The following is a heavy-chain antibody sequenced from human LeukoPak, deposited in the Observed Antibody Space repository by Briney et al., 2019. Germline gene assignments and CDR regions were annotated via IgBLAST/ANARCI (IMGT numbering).Heavy chain of an antibody. CDR2: IYHSGST. CDR1: GGSISSSNW. D-gene: IGHD2-2*01. Sequence: PSGTLSLTCAVSGGSISSSNWWSWVRQPPGKGLEWIGEIYHSGSTNYNPSLKSRVTISVDESKNQFSLKLSSVTAADTAVYYCARSEVVPAATARDGGYNWFDPWGQGTLVTVSS. CDR3: ARSEVVPAATARDGGYNWFDP. V-gene: IGHV4-4*02. J-gene: IGHJ5*02.